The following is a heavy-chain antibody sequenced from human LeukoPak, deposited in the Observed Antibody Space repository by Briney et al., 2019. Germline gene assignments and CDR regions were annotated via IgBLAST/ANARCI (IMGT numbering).Heavy chain of an antibody. J-gene: IGHJ4*02. D-gene: IGHD6-13*01. CDR1: GFTVSSNC. Sequence: GGSLRLSGAASGFTVSSNCMSWVRQAPGKGLEWVSGIYSGGSTDYADSVRGRFTISRDNSKNTLYLQMNSLRADDTAVYYCARPGIPAADDFDYWGQGTLVTVSS. CDR3: ARPGIPAADDFDY. V-gene: IGHV3-53*01. CDR2: IYSGGST.